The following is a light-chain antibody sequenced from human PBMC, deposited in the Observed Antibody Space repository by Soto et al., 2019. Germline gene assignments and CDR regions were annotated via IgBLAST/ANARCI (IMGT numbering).Light chain of an antibody. CDR2: KAS. V-gene: IGKV1-5*03. J-gene: IGKJ1*01. CDR1: QRISSR. CDR3: QQYNSYPWT. Sequence: DIQMTQSPSTLSASVGNRVTITCRASQRISSRLAWYQQKPGKAPKLLIYKASSLESGVPSRFSGSGSWTQITLTISSLQPDDSATYYCQQYNSYPWTFGQGTRWIS.